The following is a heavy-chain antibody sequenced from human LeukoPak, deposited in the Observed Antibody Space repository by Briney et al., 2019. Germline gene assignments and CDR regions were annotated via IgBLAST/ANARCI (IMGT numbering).Heavy chain of an antibody. V-gene: IGHV4-34*01. D-gene: IGHD2-2*01. CDR1: GGSFSDYF. Sequence: SETLSLTCAVYGGSFSDYFWGWLRQPPGKGLEWIGEINHSGRTYYKPSLKSRVTISVHTSKNQFYLNLSSVTAADTAVYYCARDVVVVPAAIPYGMDVWGQGTTVTVSS. CDR2: INHSGRT. J-gene: IGHJ6*02. CDR3: ARDVVVVPAAIPYGMDV.